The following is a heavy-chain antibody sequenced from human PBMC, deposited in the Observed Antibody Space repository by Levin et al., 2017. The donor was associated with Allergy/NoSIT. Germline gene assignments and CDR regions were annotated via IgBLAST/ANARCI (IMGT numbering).Heavy chain of an antibody. CDR2: IYWDDDK. V-gene: IGHV2-5*02. Sequence: SGPTLVKPTQTLTLTCTFSGFSLSTSGVGVGWIRQPPGKALEWLALIYWDDDKRYSPSLKSRLTITKDTSKNHVVLTMTNMDPVDTATYYCAHKPRRISSSWYDGWFDPWGQGTLVTVSS. CDR3: AHKPRRISSSWYDGWFDP. D-gene: IGHD6-13*01. CDR1: GFSLSTSGVG. J-gene: IGHJ5*02.